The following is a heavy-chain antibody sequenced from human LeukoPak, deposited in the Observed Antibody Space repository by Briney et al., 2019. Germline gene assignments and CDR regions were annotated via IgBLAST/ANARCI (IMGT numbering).Heavy chain of an antibody. CDR2: INPNSGGT. Sequence: ASVKVSCKASGYTFTGYYMHWVRQAPGQGPEWMGWINPNSGGTNYAQKFQGRVTMTRDTSISTAHMEVSRLRSDDTAVYYCARANFLYCSSTTCLFDYWGQGTLVTVSS. CDR1: GYTFTGYY. D-gene: IGHD2-2*01. J-gene: IGHJ4*02. V-gene: IGHV1-2*02. CDR3: ARANFLYCSSTTCLFDY.